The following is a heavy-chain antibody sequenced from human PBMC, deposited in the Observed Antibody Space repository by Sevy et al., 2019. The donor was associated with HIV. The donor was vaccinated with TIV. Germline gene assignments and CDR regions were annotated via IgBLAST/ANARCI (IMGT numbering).Heavy chain of an antibody. Sequence: GGSLRLSCAASGFTFSNYAMSWVRQAPGKGLEWISAISSSGGSTYYADSVKGRFTISRDNSKNTLYLQMNSLRAEDTAIYYCVRTVAADYWGQGTLVTVSS. CDR1: GFTFSNYA. CDR3: VRTVAADY. J-gene: IGHJ4*02. CDR2: ISSSGGST. V-gene: IGHV3-23*01. D-gene: IGHD6-19*01.